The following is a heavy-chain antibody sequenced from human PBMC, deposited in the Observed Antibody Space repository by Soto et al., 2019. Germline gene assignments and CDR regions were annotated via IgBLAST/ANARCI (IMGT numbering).Heavy chain of an antibody. D-gene: IGHD3-10*01. J-gene: IGHJ4*02. V-gene: IGHV4-59*08. CDR1: GGSISIYY. CDR2: IYNSGST. CDR3: ASMGYHYGSGSYPLDY. Sequence: QVQLQESGPGLVKPSETLSLTCTVSGGSISIYYWTWIRQPPGKGLEWIGFIYNSGSTHYNPSLRSRVTISVDTSKNQFSLKLRSVTAADTAVYYCASMGYHYGSGSYPLDYWGQGTLVTVSS.